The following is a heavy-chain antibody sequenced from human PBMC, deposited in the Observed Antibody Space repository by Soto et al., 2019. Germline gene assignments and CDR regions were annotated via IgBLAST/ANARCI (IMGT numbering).Heavy chain of an antibody. V-gene: IGHV4-31*11. J-gene: IGHJ4*02. CDR2: FSHRGNM. CDR1: GVYISSDAYY. D-gene: IGHD3-16*02. CDR3: ARYRFTATWAKFDY. Sequence: QVRLQESGPGLVKASETLFLSCAVSGVYISSDAYYWSWIRQRPGKGLEWIGHFSHRGNMFYNPSLRSRVTMSADTSTTQYSLEMSSVTAADKAVYYCARYRFTATWAKFDYWGQGTLVNVSS.